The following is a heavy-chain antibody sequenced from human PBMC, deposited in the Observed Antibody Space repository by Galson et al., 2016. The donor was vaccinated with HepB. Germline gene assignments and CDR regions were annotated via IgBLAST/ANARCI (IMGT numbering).Heavy chain of an antibody. CDR2: IYHSGST. CDR1: GGSISSSDW. Sequence: SETLSLTCAVSGGSISSSDWWNWVRQPPGKGLEWIGEIYHSGSTNYNPSLKSRVTISVDTSKNQFSLKLSSVTTADTAVYYCARTRITTWYFDLWGRGTLVTVSS. V-gene: IGHV4-4*02. CDR3: ARTRITTWYFDL. D-gene: IGHD3-22*01. J-gene: IGHJ2*01.